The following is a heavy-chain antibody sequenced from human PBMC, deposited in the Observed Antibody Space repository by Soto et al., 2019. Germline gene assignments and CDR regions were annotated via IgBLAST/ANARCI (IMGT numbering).Heavy chain of an antibody. Sequence: SETLSLTCTVSGGSISSGGYYWSWIRQHPGKGLEWIGYIYYSGSTYYNPSLKSRVTISVDTSKNQFSLKLSSVTAADTAVYYCASRPTGTTHYYYMDVWGKGTTVTVSS. V-gene: IGHV4-31*03. CDR2: IYYSGST. CDR1: GGSISSGGYY. CDR3: ASRPTGTTHYYYMDV. J-gene: IGHJ6*03. D-gene: IGHD1-1*01.